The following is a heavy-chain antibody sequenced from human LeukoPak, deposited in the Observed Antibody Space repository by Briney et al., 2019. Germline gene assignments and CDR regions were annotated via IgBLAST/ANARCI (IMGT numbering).Heavy chain of an antibody. Sequence: SETLSLTCTVSGGSITSVSYSWTWIRQPPGKGLEWLGYIYSSGSAYYNPSLKSRVTISVDTSKNHFSLRLTSVTAADTAVYYCARTAGKGDYVGWFDPWGQGTLVTVSS. D-gene: IGHD4-17*01. J-gene: IGHJ5*02. V-gene: IGHV4-30-4*07. CDR1: GGSITSVSYS. CDR3: ARTAGKGDYVGWFDP. CDR2: IYSSGSA.